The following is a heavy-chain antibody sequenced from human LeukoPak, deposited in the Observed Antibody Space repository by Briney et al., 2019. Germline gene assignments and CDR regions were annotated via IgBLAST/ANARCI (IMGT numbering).Heavy chain of an antibody. CDR3: SKTPGPDYGFWSGYYVVYYFDY. CDR1: GFTFSSYA. Sequence: PGGSLRLSCAASGFTFSSYAMSWVRQAPGKGLEWVSAISGSGGSTYYADSVKGRFTISRDNSKNTLYLQMNSLRAEDTAVYYLSKTPGPDYGFWSGYYVVYYFDYWGQGTLVTVSS. J-gene: IGHJ4*02. V-gene: IGHV3-23*01. D-gene: IGHD3-3*01. CDR2: ISGSGGST.